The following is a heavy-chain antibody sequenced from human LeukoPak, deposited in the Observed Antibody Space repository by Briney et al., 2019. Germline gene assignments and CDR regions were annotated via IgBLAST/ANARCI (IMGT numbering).Heavy chain of an antibody. CDR3: ATQSPPATTVTTYAFDI. CDR1: GYTLTELS. D-gene: IGHD4-17*01. V-gene: IGHV1-24*01. J-gene: IGHJ3*02. CDR2: FDPKDGET. Sequence: WASVKVSCKVSGYTLTELSMHWVRQAPGKGLEWMGSFDPKDGETIYAQKFQGRVTMTEDTSTDTAYMELSSLRSEDTAVYYCATQSPPATTVTTYAFDIWGQGTMVTVSS.